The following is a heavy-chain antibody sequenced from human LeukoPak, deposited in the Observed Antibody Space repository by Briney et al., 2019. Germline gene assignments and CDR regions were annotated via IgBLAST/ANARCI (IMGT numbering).Heavy chain of an antibody. J-gene: IGHJ4*02. CDR1: GFTVSTNY. D-gene: IGHD1-26*01. CDR2: IYRDDTT. Sequence: GGSLRLSCAASGFTVSTNYMSWVRQAPGKGLEWVSVIYRDDTTYYADSVKGRFTISRDNSKNTLYLQMNSLRAEDTAVYFCASSGSYRFDYWGQGTLVTVSS. V-gene: IGHV3-53*01. CDR3: ASSGSYRFDY.